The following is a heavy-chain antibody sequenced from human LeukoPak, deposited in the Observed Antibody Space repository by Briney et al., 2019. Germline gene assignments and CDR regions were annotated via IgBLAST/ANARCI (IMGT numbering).Heavy chain of an antibody. CDR1: GGSFISNNYY. Sequence: MPSATLSLTGSVSGGSFISNNYYCGWMRQPPGKPLEWIGSTFYSGTAFYSPSLKSRATISVDTSKKQYSLKLTSVTAADTAMYYCGKIRAVTSSNAFDLCCQGKTV. CDR2: TFYSGTA. CDR3: GKIRAVTSSNAFDL. J-gene: IGHJ3*01. V-gene: IGHV4-39*07. D-gene: IGHD4-11*01.